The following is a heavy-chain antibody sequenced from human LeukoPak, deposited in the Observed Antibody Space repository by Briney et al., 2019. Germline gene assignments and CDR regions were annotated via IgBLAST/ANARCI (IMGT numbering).Heavy chain of an antibody. D-gene: IGHD3-16*01. CDR1: GLTFSSYA. V-gene: IGHV3-23*01. Sequence: GGSLRLSCAASGLTFSSYAMSWVRQAPGKGPEWVSSISGSGGSTYYADSVKGRFTISRDNSKNTLYLQMNSLRAEDTAVYYCAKIPQSKGDDYWGQGTLVTVSS. J-gene: IGHJ4*02. CDR2: ISGSGGST. CDR3: AKIPQSKGDDY.